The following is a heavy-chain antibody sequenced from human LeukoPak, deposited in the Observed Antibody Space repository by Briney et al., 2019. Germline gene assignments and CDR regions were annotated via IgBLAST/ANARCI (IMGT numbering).Heavy chain of an antibody. J-gene: IGHJ4*02. Sequence: ASVKVSCKASGYTFTSYAMHWVRQAPRQRLEWMGWINAGNGNTKYSQKFQGRVTITRDTSASTAYMELSSLRSEDTAVYYCARVGGPMVRGVIPHLYYFDYWGQGTLVTVSS. V-gene: IGHV1-3*01. CDR2: INAGNGNT. CDR1: GYTFTSYA. CDR3: ARVGGPMVRGVIPHLYYFDY. D-gene: IGHD3-10*01.